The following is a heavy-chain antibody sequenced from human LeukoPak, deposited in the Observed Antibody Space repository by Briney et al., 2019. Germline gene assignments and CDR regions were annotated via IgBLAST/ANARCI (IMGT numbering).Heavy chain of an antibody. V-gene: IGHV3-49*04. Sequence: PGGSLRLSCTASGFTFGDYAMSWVRQAPGKGLEWVGFIRSKAYGGTTEYAASVKGRFTISRDDSKSIAYLQMNSLKTEDTAVYYCTRGGSSWYWLVYWGQGTLVSVSS. CDR2: IRSKAYGGTT. CDR3: TRGGSSWYWLVY. CDR1: GFTFGDYA. D-gene: IGHD6-13*01. J-gene: IGHJ4*02.